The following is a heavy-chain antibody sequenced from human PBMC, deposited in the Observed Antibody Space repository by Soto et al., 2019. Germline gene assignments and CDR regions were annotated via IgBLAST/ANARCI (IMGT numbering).Heavy chain of an antibody. CDR1: GYTFTSYD. Sequence: QVPLVQSGAEVKKPGASVKVSCKASGYTFTSYDINWVRQATGQGREWIGWMNPNSGNTGYAQKCQGRVTMTRNTSICTAYMELSSLRSEDTAVYYCARGRGWNDKGDWFDPWGQGTLVTVSS. V-gene: IGHV1-8*01. CDR2: MNPNSGNT. J-gene: IGHJ5*02. D-gene: IGHD1-1*01. CDR3: ARGRGWNDKGDWFDP.